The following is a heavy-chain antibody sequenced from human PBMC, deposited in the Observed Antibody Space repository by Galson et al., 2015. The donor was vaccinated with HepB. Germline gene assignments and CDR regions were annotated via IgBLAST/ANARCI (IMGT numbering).Heavy chain of an antibody. CDR3: TRGYYYDSSGYYYVGYFQH. CDR1: GFTFGDYA. J-gene: IGHJ1*01. V-gene: IGHV3-49*03. Sequence: SLRLSCAASGFTFGDYAMSWFRQAPGKGLEWVGFIRSKAYGGTTEYAASVKGRFTISRDDSKSIAYLQMNSLKTEDTAVYYCTRGYYYDSSGYYYVGYFQHWGQGTLVTGSS. D-gene: IGHD3-22*01. CDR2: IRSKAYGGTT.